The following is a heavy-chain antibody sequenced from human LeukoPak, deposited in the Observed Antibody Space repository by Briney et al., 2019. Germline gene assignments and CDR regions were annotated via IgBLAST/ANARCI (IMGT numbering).Heavy chain of an antibody. CDR3: ARDRDLGYCSGGSCYGNWFDP. CDR1: GYTFTSYG. Sequence: ASVTVSCKASGYTFTSYGISWVRQAPGQGLEWMGWISAYNGNTNYAQKLQGRVTMTTDTSTSTAYMELRSLRSDDTAVYYCARDRDLGYCSGGSCYGNWFDPWGQGTLVTVSS. D-gene: IGHD2-15*01. J-gene: IGHJ5*02. V-gene: IGHV1-18*01. CDR2: ISAYNGNT.